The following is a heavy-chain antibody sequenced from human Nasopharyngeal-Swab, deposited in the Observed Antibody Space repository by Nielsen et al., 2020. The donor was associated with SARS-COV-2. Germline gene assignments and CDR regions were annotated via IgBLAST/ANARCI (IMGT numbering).Heavy chain of an antibody. D-gene: IGHD4-17*01. V-gene: IGHV4-61*02. CDR1: GGSISSGSYY. Sequence: TLSLTCTVSGGSISSGSYYWSWIRQPAGKGLEWIGRIYTSGSTNYNPSLKSRVTISVDTSKNQFSLKLSSVAAADTAVYYCARGLRGVTTYYYYYYMDVWGKGTTVTVSS. CDR3: ARGLRGVTTYYYYYYMDV. J-gene: IGHJ6*03. CDR2: IYTSGST.